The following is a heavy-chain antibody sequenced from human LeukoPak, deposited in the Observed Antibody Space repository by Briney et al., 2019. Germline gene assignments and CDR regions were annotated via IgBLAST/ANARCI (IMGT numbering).Heavy chain of an antibody. D-gene: IGHD2-8*01. CDR2: IYPDDSDT. CDR3: ARHGHCTNGVCYSNYYYYMDV. Sequence: PGESLKISCKGSGYSFTSYWIGWVRQMPGKGLEWMGIIYPDDSDTRYSTSFEGQVIISVDKSISTAYLQWSSLKASDTATYYCARHGHCTNGVCYSNYYYYMDVWGKGTTVTVSS. J-gene: IGHJ6*03. CDR1: GYSFTSYW. V-gene: IGHV5-51*01.